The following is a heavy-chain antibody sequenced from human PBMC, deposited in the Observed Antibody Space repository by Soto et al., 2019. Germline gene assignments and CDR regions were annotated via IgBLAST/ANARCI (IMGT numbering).Heavy chain of an antibody. CDR2: SSNRDRST. Sequence: QVQLVESGGGLVKPGGSLRLSCAASGFIFSDYYMTWIRQAPGKGLEWLSCSSNRDRSTYYADSVKDRFVVSKDNAKNLVYLQMNSLRAEDTAGYFCAGAWKIGKFGVISMSKGLDGWGQGTTVTVSS. D-gene: IGHD3-3*01. V-gene: IGHV3-11*01. CDR3: AGAWKIGKFGVISMSKGLDG. J-gene: IGHJ6*02. CDR1: GFIFSDYY.